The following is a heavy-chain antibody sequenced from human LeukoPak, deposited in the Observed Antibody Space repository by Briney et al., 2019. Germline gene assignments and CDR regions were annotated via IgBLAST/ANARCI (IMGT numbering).Heavy chain of an antibody. CDR2: IYSGGST. J-gene: IGHJ4*02. D-gene: IGHD3-16*01. CDR3: AGRRVLDASFDY. CDR1: GFTVSSNY. V-gene: IGHV3-53*05. Sequence: GGSLRLSCAASGFTVSSNYMSWVRQAPGKGLGWVSVIYSGGSTYYADSVKGRFTISRDNSKNTLFLQMNRLRAEDTAVYYCAGRRVLDASFDYWGQGTLVTVSS.